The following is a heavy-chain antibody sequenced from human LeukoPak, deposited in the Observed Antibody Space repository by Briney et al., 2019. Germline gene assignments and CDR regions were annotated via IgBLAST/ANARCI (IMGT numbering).Heavy chain of an antibody. CDR3: AKDYYVSQNYPYTLHH. CDR1: GFSFSDYG. Sequence: PGGSLRLSCAASGFSFSDYGMHWVRQAPGKGLEWVAFRRHDDSKRFYVDSVKGRFTVSRDSSRKTVYLQMDGLSAEDTAVYYCAKDYYVSQNYPYTLHHWGQGTLVTVSS. D-gene: IGHD3-10*02. J-gene: IGHJ5*02. CDR2: RRHDDSKR. V-gene: IGHV3-30*02.